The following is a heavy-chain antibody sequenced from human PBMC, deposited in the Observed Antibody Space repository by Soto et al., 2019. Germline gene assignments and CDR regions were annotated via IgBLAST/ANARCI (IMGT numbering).Heavy chain of an antibody. Sequence: ASVKVSCKASGYTFTSYGISWVRQAPGQGLEWMGWISAYNGNTNYAQKLQGRVTMTTDTSTSTAYMELRSLRSDDTAVYYCARDSPGSSGWYGFDIWGQGTMVTVSS. D-gene: IGHD6-19*01. J-gene: IGHJ3*02. CDR1: GYTFTSYG. V-gene: IGHV1-18*01. CDR2: ISAYNGNT. CDR3: ARDSPGSSGWYGFDI.